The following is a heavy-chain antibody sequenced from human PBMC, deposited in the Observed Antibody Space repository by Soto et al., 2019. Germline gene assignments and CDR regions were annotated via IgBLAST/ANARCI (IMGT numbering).Heavy chain of an antibody. CDR2: MNPDSGNS. D-gene: IGHD2-21*02. V-gene: IGHV1-8*01. J-gene: IGHJ2*01. CDR1: GYTFTHFD. Sequence: ASVKVSCKTSGYTFTHFDIHWVRQATGQGLEWVGWMNPDSGNSGFTQRFQGRVSMTRNASMSTAYMEIHSLTSADTAIYYCARAYHLVTKFWG. CDR3: ARAYHLVTKF.